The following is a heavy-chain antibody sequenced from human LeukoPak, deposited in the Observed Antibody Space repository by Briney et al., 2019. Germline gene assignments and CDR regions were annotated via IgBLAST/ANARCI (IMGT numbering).Heavy chain of an antibody. CDR1: GGTFSSYA. D-gene: IGHD4-23*01. V-gene: IGHV1-69*04. Sequence: SVKVSCKASGGTFSSYAISWVRQAPGQGLEWMGRIIPILGIANYAQKFQGRVTITADKSTSTAYMELSSLRSEDTAVYYCAREGWDLTTVVPGTPHYYDYWGQGTLVTVSS. J-gene: IGHJ4*02. CDR3: AREGWDLTTVVPGTPHYYDY. CDR2: IIPILGIA.